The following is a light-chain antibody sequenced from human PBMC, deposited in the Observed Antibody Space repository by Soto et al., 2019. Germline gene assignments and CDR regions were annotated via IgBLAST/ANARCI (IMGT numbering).Light chain of an antibody. CDR3: QQLNNYPST. V-gene: IGKV1-9*01. Sequence: IQLTQSPSSLSASVGDRVTITCRASQDISSYLGWYQQKPGKAPRLLIYAASTLQSGVPSRFSGSGSGTDSTLTINSLQPEDFATYFCQQLNNYPSTFGGGTKVEI. J-gene: IGKJ4*01. CDR2: AAS. CDR1: QDISSY.